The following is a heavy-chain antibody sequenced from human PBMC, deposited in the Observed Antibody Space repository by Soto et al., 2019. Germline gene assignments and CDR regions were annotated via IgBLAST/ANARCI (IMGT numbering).Heavy chain of an antibody. D-gene: IGHD1-1*01. V-gene: IGHV1-69*06. CDR1: GGSVSNFA. CDR3: ARGGSTYAASQQLHLSCLDY. Sequence: QVQLVQSGPEVMKPGSSVKVSCKASGGSVSNFAVTWVRQAPGQGLEWMGGIMPMSGAANYAQKFRGRLTITEDKSTTTAYLELSGLRSEDTAIYYCARGGSTYAASQQLHLSCLDYWGQGTLVSVFS. J-gene: IGHJ4*02. CDR2: IMPMSGAA.